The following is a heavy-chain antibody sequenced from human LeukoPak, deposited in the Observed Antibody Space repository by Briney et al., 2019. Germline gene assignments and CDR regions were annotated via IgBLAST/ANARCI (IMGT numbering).Heavy chain of an antibody. CDR1: GFTFSSFG. CDR2: ISGSGATT. D-gene: IGHD6-13*01. Sequence: PGETLRLSCAASGFTFSSFGMSWVRQAPGKGLEWVSSISGSGATTYYADSLKGRFIISRDNSKNRLYVQMNSLRAEDTAVYYCAREGYSPYWGQGTLVTVSS. J-gene: IGHJ4*02. CDR3: AREGYSPY. V-gene: IGHV3-23*01.